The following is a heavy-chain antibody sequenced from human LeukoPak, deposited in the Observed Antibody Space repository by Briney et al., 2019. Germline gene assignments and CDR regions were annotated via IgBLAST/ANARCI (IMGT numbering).Heavy chain of an antibody. CDR1: GYTFTGYY. CDR2: INPNSGGT. J-gene: IGHJ6*03. CDR3: ARGAVVGATGYYYYYMDV. Sequence: ASVKVSCKASGYTFTGYYMHWVRQAPGQGLEWMGWINPNSGGTNYAQKFQGRVTMTRDTSISTAYMELSRLRSDDTAVYYCARGAVVGATGYYYYYMDVWGKGTTVTVSS. D-gene: IGHD1-26*01. V-gene: IGHV1-2*02.